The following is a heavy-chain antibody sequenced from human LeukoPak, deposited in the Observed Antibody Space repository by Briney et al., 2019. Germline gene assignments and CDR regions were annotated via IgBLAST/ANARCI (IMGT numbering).Heavy chain of an antibody. CDR2: ISGSGGNT. J-gene: IGHJ5*02. D-gene: IGHD2-2*01. V-gene: IGHV3-23*01. CDR1: GFTFNNYA. Sequence: GGSLRLSCAASGFTFNNYAMSWVRQAPGKGLEWVSIISGSGGNTHYADSVKGRFTISRDISKNTLYLQMHSLRADDTAVYYCARTKNQLLTLNNWFDPWGQGTLVTVSS. CDR3: ARTKNQLLTLNNWFDP.